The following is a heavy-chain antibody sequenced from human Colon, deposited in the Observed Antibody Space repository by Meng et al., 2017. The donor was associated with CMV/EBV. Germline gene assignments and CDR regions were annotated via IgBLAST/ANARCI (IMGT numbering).Heavy chain of an antibody. J-gene: IGHJ6*02. Sequence: GESLKISCAASGFTFSSYGMVWVRQAPGKGLEWVAFIQYDGNTKHCADSMKGRFTISRDNFNNTLHLHMDGLRVEDTAVYYCAKEAGGAHYGLDVWGQGTTVTVSS. V-gene: IGHV3-30*02. CDR2: IQYDGNTK. D-gene: IGHD1-26*01. CDR3: AKEAGGAHYGLDV. CDR1: GFTFSSYG.